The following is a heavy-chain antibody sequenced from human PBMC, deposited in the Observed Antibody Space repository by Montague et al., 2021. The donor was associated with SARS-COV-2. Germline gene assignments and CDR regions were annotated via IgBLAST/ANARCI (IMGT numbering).Heavy chain of an antibody. CDR3: VRPGGSESHWFDR. V-gene: IGHV4-39*01. J-gene: IGHJ5*02. CDR2: ISYNGNT. D-gene: IGHD3-10*01. Sequence: ISYNGNTHYNPSLKSRVTISIDTSETQISLNLDSVTAADTAVYYCVRPGGSESHWFDRWGQGTLVTVSS.